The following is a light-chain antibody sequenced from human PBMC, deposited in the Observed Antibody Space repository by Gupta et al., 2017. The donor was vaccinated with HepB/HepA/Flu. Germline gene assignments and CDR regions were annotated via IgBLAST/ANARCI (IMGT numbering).Light chain of an antibody. J-gene: IGKJ2*02. CDR1: QVISNF. CDR3: QQTISFPCT. Sequence: IQMHQSPSFVSASVGDRVTISCRASQVISNFVTWYQQKPGKAPQLLINAVSVLRSGVPSRFSGGGSGTDFTLTISGLQPEDFATYCCQQTISFPCTFGRGTKVEI. V-gene: IGKV1-12*01. CDR2: AVS.